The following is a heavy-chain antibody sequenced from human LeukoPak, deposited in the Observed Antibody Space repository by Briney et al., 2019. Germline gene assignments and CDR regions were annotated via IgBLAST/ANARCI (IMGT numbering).Heavy chain of an antibody. D-gene: IGHD2-8*01. J-gene: IGHJ5*02. V-gene: IGHV4-4*02. CDR3: VRDENGGRWFDP. CDR1: GGSISSSNW. CDR2: VHHVGST. Sequence: PSGTLSLTCAVSGGSISSSNWWSWVRQPPGKGLEWIGEVHHVGSTNYNPSLKSRVSISVDKSKNQFSLKLTSVTAADTAVYYCVRDENGGRWFDPWGQGTPVTVSS.